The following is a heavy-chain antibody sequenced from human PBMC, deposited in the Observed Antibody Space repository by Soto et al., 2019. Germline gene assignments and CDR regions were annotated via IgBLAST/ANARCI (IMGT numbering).Heavy chain of an antibody. V-gene: IGHV4-59*01. CDR1: GGSISSYY. CDR2: IYYSGST. Sequence: PSETLSLTCTVSGGSISSYYWSWIRQPPGKGLEWIGYIYYSGSTNYNPSLKSRVTISVDTSKNQFSLKLSSVTAADTAVYYCARDLIMSTRRLYYYYYGMDVWGQGTTVTVYS. D-gene: IGHD3-16*01. CDR3: ARDLIMSTRRLYYYYYGMDV. J-gene: IGHJ6*02.